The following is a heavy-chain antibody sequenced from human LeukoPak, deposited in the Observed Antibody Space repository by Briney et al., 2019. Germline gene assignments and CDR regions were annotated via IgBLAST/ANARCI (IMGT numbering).Heavy chain of an antibody. CDR1: GGSLSSGGYY. J-gene: IGHJ4*02. CDR3: ARADGYSGYDSATGRHFDY. V-gene: IGHV4-31*03. D-gene: IGHD5-12*01. Sequence: SHTLSLTCTVSGGSLSSGGYYWSWIRQHPGKGLEWIGYIYYSGSTYYNPSLKSRLTISVDTPKNQFSLKLSSVTAADTAVYYCARADGYSGYDSATGRHFDYWGQGTLVTVSS. CDR2: IYYSGST.